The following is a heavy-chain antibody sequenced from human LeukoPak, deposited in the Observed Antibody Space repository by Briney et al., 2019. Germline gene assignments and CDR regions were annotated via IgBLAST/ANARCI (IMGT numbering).Heavy chain of an antibody. D-gene: IGHD3-3*01. CDR3: ARETDFWSGYRINWFDP. CDR2: INPNSGGT. Sequence: GASVKVPCKASGYTFTGYYMHWVRQAPGQGLEWVGWINPNSGGTNYAQKFQGRVTMTRDTSISTAYMELSRLRSDDTAVYYCARETDFWSGYRINWFDPWGQGTLVTVSS. CDR1: GYTFTGYY. J-gene: IGHJ5*02. V-gene: IGHV1-2*02.